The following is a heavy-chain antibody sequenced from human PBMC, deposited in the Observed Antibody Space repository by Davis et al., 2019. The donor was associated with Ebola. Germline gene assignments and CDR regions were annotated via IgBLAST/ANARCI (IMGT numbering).Heavy chain of an antibody. CDR2: IYWNDDE. J-gene: IGHJ4*02. CDR3: AHGPLWSPFDS. V-gene: IGHV2-5*01. D-gene: IGHD2-21*01. CDR1: GFSFDTNRVG. Sequence: SGPTLVKPTQTLTLTCSFSGFSFDTNRVGVGWIRQPPGGALECLGVIYWNDDERYNPSLRRRVTITKTTSKNQVVLTMTNMDPVDTGTYFCAHGPLWSPFDSWGQGILVTVSS.